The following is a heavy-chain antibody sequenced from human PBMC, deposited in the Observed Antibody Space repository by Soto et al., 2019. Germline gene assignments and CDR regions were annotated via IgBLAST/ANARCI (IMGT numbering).Heavy chain of an antibody. J-gene: IGHJ4*02. V-gene: IGHV3-20*01. CDR1: GFTFDDYG. CDR3: ARMGAGVVVVVAATFDY. D-gene: IGHD2-15*01. Sequence: EVQLVESGGGVVRPGGSLRLSCAASGFTFDDYGMSWVRQAPGKGLEWVSGINWNGGSTGYADSVKGGFNISRDNAKNALYLQMNRLRAEDTALYHCARMGAGVVVVVAATFDYWGQGTLVTVSS. CDR2: INWNGGST.